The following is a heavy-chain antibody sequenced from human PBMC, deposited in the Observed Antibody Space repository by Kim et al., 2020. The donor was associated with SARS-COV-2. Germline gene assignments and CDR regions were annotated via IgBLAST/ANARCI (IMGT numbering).Heavy chain of an antibody. Sequence: SETLSLTCAVYGGSFSDSYWSWIRQPPGKGLEWIGKIHHSGSTTYNPSLKSRVTISVDTTQNQISLKLSSVTAADTAVYHCARLRSEKTYYYDSSGFSSFYDQPHYYFDYWGQGTLVTVSS. V-gene: IGHV4-34*01. D-gene: IGHD3-22*01. CDR3: ARLRSEKTYYYDSSGFSSFYDQPHYYFDY. CDR1: GGSFSDSY. CDR2: IHHSGST. J-gene: IGHJ4*02.